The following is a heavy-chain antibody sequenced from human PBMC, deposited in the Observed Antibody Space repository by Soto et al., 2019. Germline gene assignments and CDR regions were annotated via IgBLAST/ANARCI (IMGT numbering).Heavy chain of an antibody. CDR3: ARMASFYCSGGSCYPPYGMDV. Sequence: QVQLVESGGGVVQPGRSLRLSCAASGFTFSSYAMHWFRQAPGKGLEWVAVISYDGSNNYYADSVKGRFTISRDNSKNTLYLKTNSMRAEDTSVYYCARMASFYCSGGSCYPPYGMDVWGQGTTVTVSS. V-gene: IGHV3-30-3*01. D-gene: IGHD2-15*01. CDR1: GFTFSSYA. J-gene: IGHJ6*02. CDR2: ISYDGSNN.